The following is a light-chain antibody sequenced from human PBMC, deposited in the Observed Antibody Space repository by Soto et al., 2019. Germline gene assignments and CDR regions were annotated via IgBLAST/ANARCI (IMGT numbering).Light chain of an antibody. V-gene: IGKV1-16*02. J-gene: IGKJ4*01. CDR3: QQYHSYPAT. CDR2: CAS. Sequence: DIQMTQSPSSLSASVGDRVTITCRASQDISNFLAWFHQAPGKAPKSLTYCASSLQSGVPSKFSRSGSGTEFTLTISSLQPEDIGTYYCQQYHSYPATFGGGTKVEIQ. CDR1: QDISNF.